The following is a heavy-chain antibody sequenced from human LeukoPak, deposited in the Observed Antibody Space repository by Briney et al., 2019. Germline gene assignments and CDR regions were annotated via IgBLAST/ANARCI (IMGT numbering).Heavy chain of an antibody. CDR2: ISSSGSTI. CDR3: ARDLAIAVAALGSFDY. D-gene: IGHD6-19*01. J-gene: IGHJ4*02. CDR1: GFTFSDYY. Sequence: GGSLRLSCAASGFTFSDYYMGWIRQAPGKGLEWVSYISSSGSTIYYADSVKGRFTISRDNAKNSLYLQMNSLRAEDTAVYYCARDLAIAVAALGSFDYWGQGTLVTVSS. V-gene: IGHV3-11*01.